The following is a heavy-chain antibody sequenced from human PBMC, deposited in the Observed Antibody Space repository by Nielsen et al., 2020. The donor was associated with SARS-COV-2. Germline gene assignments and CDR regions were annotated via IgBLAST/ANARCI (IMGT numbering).Heavy chain of an antibody. CDR1: GFTFSSYW. D-gene: IGHD3-3*01. V-gene: IGHV3-7*02. J-gene: IGHJ4*02. CDR2: IKQDGSEK. CDR3: ARGLRFLEWLAYDY. Sequence: GGSLRLSCAASGFTFSSYWMSWVRQAPGKGLEWVANIKQDGSEKYYVDSVKGRFTISRDNAKNSLYLQMNSLRAEDTAVYYCARGLRFLEWLAYDYWGQGTLVTVSS.